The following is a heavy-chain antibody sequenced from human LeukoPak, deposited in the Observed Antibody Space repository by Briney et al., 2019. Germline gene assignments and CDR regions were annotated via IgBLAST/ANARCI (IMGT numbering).Heavy chain of an antibody. Sequence: GGSLRLSCAASGFIFSSSWMTWARQAPGKGLEWVANIKQDGREAYYVDSVAGRFTISRDNTKHSLYLQMNGLRDEDTAVYYCVRHQATTIDYWGQGTLVTVSS. CDR3: VRHQATTIDY. CDR2: IKQDGREA. CDR1: GFIFSSSW. V-gene: IGHV3-7*01. J-gene: IGHJ4*02. D-gene: IGHD1-1*01.